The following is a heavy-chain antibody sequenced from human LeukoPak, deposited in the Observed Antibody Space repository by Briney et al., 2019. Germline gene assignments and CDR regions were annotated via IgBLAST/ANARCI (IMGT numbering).Heavy chain of an antibody. CDR2: IGGSGGST. Sequence: GGSLRLSCAASGFTFSSYAVNWFRQAPGKGLEWVSGIGGSGGSTYYADSVKGRFTISRDNSKNTLYLQMNSLRAEDTAIYYCAKSDDSSGYYYGIVYWGQGTLVTVSS. V-gene: IGHV3-23*01. CDR1: GFTFSSYA. J-gene: IGHJ4*02. D-gene: IGHD3-22*01. CDR3: AKSDDSSGYYYGIVY.